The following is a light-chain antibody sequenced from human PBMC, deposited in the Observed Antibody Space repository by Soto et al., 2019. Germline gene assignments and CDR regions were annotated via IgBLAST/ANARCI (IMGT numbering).Light chain of an antibody. V-gene: IGLV2-14*01. Sequence: QSVLTQPASVSGSPGQSITISCTGTSSDVRGYNYVSWYQQHPGKVPKLMIYDVSNRPSGVSNRFSGSKSGNTASLTISGLQAEDEADYYCSSYTSSSTLVFGGGTKVTVL. CDR2: DVS. CDR3: SSYTSSSTLV. CDR1: SSDVRGYNY. J-gene: IGLJ2*01.